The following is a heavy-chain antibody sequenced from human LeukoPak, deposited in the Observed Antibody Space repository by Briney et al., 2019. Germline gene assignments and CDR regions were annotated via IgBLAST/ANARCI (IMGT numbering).Heavy chain of an antibody. CDR1: GYTFTGYY. Sequence: ASVKVSCKASGYTFTGYYMHWVRQAPGQGLEWMGWINPNSGGTNYAQKFQGRVTMTRDTSISTAYMELSRPRSDDTAVYYCARGEDSSGYYYGYWGQGTLVTVSS. CDR3: ARGEDSSGYYYGY. V-gene: IGHV1-2*02. J-gene: IGHJ4*02. CDR2: INPNSGGT. D-gene: IGHD3-22*01.